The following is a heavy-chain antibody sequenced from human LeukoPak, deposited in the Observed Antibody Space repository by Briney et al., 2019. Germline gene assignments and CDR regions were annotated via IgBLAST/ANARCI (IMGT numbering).Heavy chain of an antibody. CDR2: INPSGGST. Sequence: ASVKVSCKASGYTFTSYYMHWVRQAPGQGLEWMGIINPSGGSTSYAQKFQGRVTMTRDTSTSTVYMELSSLRSEDTAVNYCARVGSTVKVVDYWGQGTLVTVSS. J-gene: IGHJ4*02. D-gene: IGHD4-11*01. CDR3: ARVGSTVKVVDY. CDR1: GYTFTSYY. V-gene: IGHV1-46*03.